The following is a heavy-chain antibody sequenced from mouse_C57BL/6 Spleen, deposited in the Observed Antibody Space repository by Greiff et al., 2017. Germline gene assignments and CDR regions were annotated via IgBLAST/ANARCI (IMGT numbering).Heavy chain of an antibody. CDR2: IYPRSGNT. CDR1: GYTFTSYG. J-gene: IGHJ1*03. CDR3: ARQPYYGSSYGWYFDV. Sequence: VQLQQSGAELARPGASVKLSCKASGYTFTSYGISWVKQRTGQGLEWVGEIYPRSGNTYYNEKFKGKATLTADKTSSTAYMELRSLTSEDSAVYFGARQPYYGSSYGWYFDVWGTGTTVTVSS. D-gene: IGHD1-1*01. V-gene: IGHV1-81*01.